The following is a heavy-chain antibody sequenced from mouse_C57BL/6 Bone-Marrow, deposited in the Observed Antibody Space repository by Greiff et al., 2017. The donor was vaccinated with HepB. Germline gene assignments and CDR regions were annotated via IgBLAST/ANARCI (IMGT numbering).Heavy chain of an antibody. CDR3: ARGFITTVVADY. CDR2: IHPNSGST. D-gene: IGHD1-1*01. J-gene: IGHJ2*01. V-gene: IGHV1-64*01. Sequence: VQRVESGAELVKPGASVKLSCKASGYTFTSYWMHWVKQRPGQGLEWIGMIHPNSGSTNYNEKFKSKATLTVDKSSSTAYMQLSSLTSEDSAVYYCARGFITTVVADYWGQGTTLTVSS. CDR1: GYTFTSYW.